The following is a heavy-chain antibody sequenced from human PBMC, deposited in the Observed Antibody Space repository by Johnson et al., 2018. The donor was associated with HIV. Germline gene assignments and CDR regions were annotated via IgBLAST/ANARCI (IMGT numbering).Heavy chain of an antibody. D-gene: IGHD5-24*01. CDR2: FFGGDGT. CDR3: ARACRDGYTWDVYDI. Sequence: VQLVESGGGLVQPGGSLRLSFAASGFTVSSYYMTWVRQAPGKGLEWVSVFFGGDGTYYADSVRGRFIISRDNSKNTLYLQMNSLRAEDTAVYYCARACRDGYTWDVYDIWGQGTMVTVSS. CDR1: GFTVSSYY. J-gene: IGHJ3*02. V-gene: IGHV3-66*01.